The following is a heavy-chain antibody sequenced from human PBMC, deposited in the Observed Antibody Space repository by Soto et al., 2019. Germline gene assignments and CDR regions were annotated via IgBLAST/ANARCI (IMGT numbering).Heavy chain of an antibody. CDR1: GYTFTSYA. CDR2: INAGNGNT. Sequence: QVQLVQSGAEVKKPGASVKVSCKASGYTFTSYAMHWVRQAPGQRLEWMGWINAGNGNTKYSQKFQGRVTITRDTSTSTAYMEVSSLRSEDTAVYYCAREQYNWNYGFGYWGQGTLVTVSS. J-gene: IGHJ4*02. D-gene: IGHD1-7*01. CDR3: AREQYNWNYGFGY. V-gene: IGHV1-3*01.